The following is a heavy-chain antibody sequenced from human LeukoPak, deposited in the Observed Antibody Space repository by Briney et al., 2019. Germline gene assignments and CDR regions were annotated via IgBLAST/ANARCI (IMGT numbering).Heavy chain of an antibody. CDR1: GYSISSGYY. CDR3: ARLRKYFDY. CDR2: IYHSGST. J-gene: IGHJ4*02. V-gene: IGHV4-38-2*01. D-gene: IGHD1-14*01. Sequence: SETLSLTCAVSGYSISSGYYWVWIRQPPGKGLEWIGSIYHSGSTYYNPSLKSRVTISVDTSKNQFSLKLSSVTAADTAVYYCARLRKYFDYWGQGTLVTVSS.